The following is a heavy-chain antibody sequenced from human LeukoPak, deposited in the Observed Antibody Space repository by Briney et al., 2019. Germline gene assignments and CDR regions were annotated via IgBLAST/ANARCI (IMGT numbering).Heavy chain of an antibody. J-gene: IGHJ5*02. D-gene: IGHD5-18*01. CDR1: GGSISGAVYY. Sequence: KTSQTLSLTCTVSGGSISGAVYYWSWIRQAPGKGLEWIGYIYHSESTYYNPSPKSRLTISVDTSKNQFSLKLSSVTAADTAVYYCARQLDTFWFDPWGQGTLVTVSS. CDR2: IYHSEST. V-gene: IGHV4-30-2*01. CDR3: ARQLDTFWFDP.